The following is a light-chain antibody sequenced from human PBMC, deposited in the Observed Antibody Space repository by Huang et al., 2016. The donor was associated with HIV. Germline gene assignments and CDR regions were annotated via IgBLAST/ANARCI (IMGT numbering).Light chain of an antibody. V-gene: IGKV3-15*01. CDR3: QQYNDWPLT. CDR2: GVS. CDR1: QSLSSQ. J-gene: IGKJ1*01. Sequence: EIVMTQSPATLSVSPGERVTLACGASQSLSSQLAWYQQKRCQAPRLLIYGVSTRATDIPARFSGSGSGTDFTLTINSLQSEGFATYYCQQYNDWPLTFGQGTEVEIK.